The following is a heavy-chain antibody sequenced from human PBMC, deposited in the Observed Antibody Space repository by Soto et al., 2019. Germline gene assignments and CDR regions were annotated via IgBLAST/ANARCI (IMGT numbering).Heavy chain of an antibody. J-gene: IGHJ5*02. CDR3: TRDASRDSSARGWFDP. V-gene: IGHV3-21*01. CDR2: ISSNSAYI. CDR1: GFTFRSFT. D-gene: IGHD6-13*01. Sequence: GGSLRLSCAASGFTFRSFTMNWVRQAPGKGLEWVSTISSNSAYIYYTDALRGRFTISRDNAKNSLHLQMNSLRAEDTAVYYCTRDASRDSSARGWFDPWGPETLVTAPQ.